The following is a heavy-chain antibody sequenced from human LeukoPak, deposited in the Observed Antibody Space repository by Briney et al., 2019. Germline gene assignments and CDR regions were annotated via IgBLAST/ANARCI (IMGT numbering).Heavy chain of an antibody. V-gene: IGHV3-21*01. J-gene: IGHJ6*02. Sequence: GGSLRLSCAASGFTFSSHWMTWVRQAPGKGLEWVSSISSSSSYIYYADSVKGRFTISRDNAKNSLYLQMNSLRAEDTAVYYCARDVEMATIDNGMDVWGQGTTVTVSS. CDR2: ISSSSSYI. CDR1: GFTFSSHW. D-gene: IGHD5-24*01. CDR3: ARDVEMATIDNGMDV.